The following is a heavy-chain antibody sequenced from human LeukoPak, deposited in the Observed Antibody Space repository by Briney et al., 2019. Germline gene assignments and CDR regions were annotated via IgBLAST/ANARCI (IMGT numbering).Heavy chain of an antibody. V-gene: IGHV3-74*01. D-gene: IGHD3-22*01. CDR1: GFTFSDFA. Sequence: GGSLRLSCAASGFTFSDFAMYWVRQPPGKGPVWVSLISRDGRKTSYADSVKGRFTVSRDNAKNSLYLQMNSLRAEDTAVYYCARDHGDYYDSSGHDYWGQGTLVTVSS. J-gene: IGHJ4*02. CDR2: ISRDGRKT. CDR3: ARDHGDYYDSSGHDY.